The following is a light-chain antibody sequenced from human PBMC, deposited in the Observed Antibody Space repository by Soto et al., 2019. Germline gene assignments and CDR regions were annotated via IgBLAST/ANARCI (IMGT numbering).Light chain of an antibody. Sequence: EIVLTQSPGTLSLSPGERATLSCRASKSVTSRFLAWYQQKPGQAPRLLMYGASSRATGISDRFSGSGSGTDFTLTISRLEPEDFAVYYCQQYDSSSYTFGQGTKLEIK. CDR3: QQYDSSSYT. V-gene: IGKV3-20*01. CDR1: KSVTSRF. CDR2: GAS. J-gene: IGKJ2*01.